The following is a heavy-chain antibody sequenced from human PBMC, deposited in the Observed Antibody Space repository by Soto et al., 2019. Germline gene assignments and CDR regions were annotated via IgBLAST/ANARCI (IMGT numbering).Heavy chain of an antibody. CDR1: GYTFTGYY. D-gene: IGHD3-3*02. CDR2: INPNSGGT. V-gene: IGHV1-2*04. J-gene: IGHJ1*01. CDR3: ARDQIDQLVFQH. Sequence: AAGKVSCKASGYTFTGYYMHWVRQAPGQGLEWMGWINPNSGGTNYAQKFQGWFTMTRDTSISTAYMELSRLRSDDTAVYYCARDQIDQLVFQHWGQGTLVTVSS.